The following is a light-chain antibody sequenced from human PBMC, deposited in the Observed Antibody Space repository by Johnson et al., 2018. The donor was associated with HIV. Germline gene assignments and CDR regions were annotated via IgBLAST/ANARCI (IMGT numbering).Light chain of an antibody. CDR3: GTWDNSLSAV. V-gene: IGLV1-51*02. J-gene: IGLJ1*01. CDR1: NSNIGNNY. Sequence: QSVLTQPPSVSAAPGQTVTISCSGSNSNIGNNYVSWYQQLPGTAPKLLIYENNKRPSGIPDRFSGSKSGTSATLGITGLQTGDEADYYCGTWDNSLSAVFGTGTKVTVL. CDR2: ENN.